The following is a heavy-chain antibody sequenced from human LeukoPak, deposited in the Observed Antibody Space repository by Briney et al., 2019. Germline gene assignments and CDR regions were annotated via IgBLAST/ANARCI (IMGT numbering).Heavy chain of an antibody. CDR1: GFTFTNYW. J-gene: IGHJ4*02. CDR3: ARGRYGDYH. CDR2: INPDGSTT. Sequence: PGGSLRLSCAASGFTFTNYWMFWVRQAPGKGLVWVSGINPDGSTTTYADSVKGRFTISRENAKSTLYLHMNILRVEDTAVYYCARGRYGDYHWGQGILVIVSS. V-gene: IGHV3-74*01. D-gene: IGHD4-17*01.